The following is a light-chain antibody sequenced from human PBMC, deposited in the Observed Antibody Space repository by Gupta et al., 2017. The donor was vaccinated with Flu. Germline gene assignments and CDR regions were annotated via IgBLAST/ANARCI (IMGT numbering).Light chain of an antibody. CDR1: SSNIGSNY. V-gene: IGLV1-47*01. Sequence: QSVLTQPPSASGTPGQRVTISCSGSSSNIGSNYVYWHQQLPGTAPKLLIYRNNQRPSGVPDRFSGSKSSTSASLAISGLRSEDEADYYCAAWDDSLSGWVFGGGTKLTVL. CDR2: RNN. J-gene: IGLJ3*02. CDR3: AAWDDSLSGWV.